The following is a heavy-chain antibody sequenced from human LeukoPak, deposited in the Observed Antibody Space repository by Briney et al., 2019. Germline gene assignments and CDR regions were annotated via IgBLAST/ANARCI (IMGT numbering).Heavy chain of an antibody. Sequence: ASVKVSCKASGYTFTSYYMHWVRQAPGQGLEWMGIINPSGGSASYAQKFQGRVTMTRDMSTSTVYMELSSLRSEDTAVYYCARDRDSYYYDSSGSDYWGQGTLVTVSS. J-gene: IGHJ4*02. CDR1: GYTFTSYY. D-gene: IGHD3-22*01. V-gene: IGHV1-46*01. CDR3: ARDRDSYYYDSSGSDY. CDR2: INPSGGSA.